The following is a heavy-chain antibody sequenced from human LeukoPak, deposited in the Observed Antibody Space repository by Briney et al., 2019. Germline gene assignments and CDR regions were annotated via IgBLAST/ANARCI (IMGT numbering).Heavy chain of an antibody. Sequence: SETLSLTCAVYGGSFSGYYWSWIRQPPGKGLEWIGEINHSGSTNYNPSLKSRVTISVETSKNQFSLKLSSVTAAGTAVYYCARKTKRQLVRGWFDPWGQGTLVTVSS. CDR3: ARKTKRQLVRGWFDP. D-gene: IGHD6-6*01. CDR2: INHSGST. CDR1: GGSFSGYY. V-gene: IGHV4-34*01. J-gene: IGHJ5*02.